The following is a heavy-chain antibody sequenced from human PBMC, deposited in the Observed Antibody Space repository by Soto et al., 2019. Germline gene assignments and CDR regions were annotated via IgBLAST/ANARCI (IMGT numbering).Heavy chain of an antibody. D-gene: IGHD6-13*01. CDR3: AREVSSSSWYVES. CDR1: GGSFTGYY. CDR2: INHSGTT. V-gene: IGHV4-34*01. Sequence: SETLSLTCAVYGGSFTGYYWSWIRQPPGKGLEWIAEINHSGTTDYNPSLKSRVIISVDTSKNQFSLKLSSVTAADTAVYDCAREVSSSSWYVESWGPGTLVTVSA. J-gene: IGHJ4*02.